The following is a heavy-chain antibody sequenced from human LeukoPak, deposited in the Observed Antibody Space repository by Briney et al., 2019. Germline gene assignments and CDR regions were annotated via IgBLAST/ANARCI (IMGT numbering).Heavy chain of an antibody. CDR3: TKGENGMDV. Sequence: GSLRPSCAASGFTFSSYRMNWVRQAPGKGLGWVSSISDSSSYIYHADSVKGRFTISRDNAKNSVYLQMNSLRAEDTATYYCTKGENGMDVWGQGTTVTVSS. J-gene: IGHJ6*02. CDR2: ISDSSSYI. CDR1: GFTFSSYR. V-gene: IGHV3-21*01. D-gene: IGHD1-26*01.